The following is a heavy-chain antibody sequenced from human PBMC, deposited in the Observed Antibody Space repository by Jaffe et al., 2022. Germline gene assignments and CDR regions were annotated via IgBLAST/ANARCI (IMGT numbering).Heavy chain of an antibody. Sequence: QVQLQESGPGLVKPSETLSLTCTVSGGSISSYYWSWIRQPPGKGLEWIGYIYYSGSTNYNPSLKSRVTISVDTSKNQFSLKLSSVTAADTAVYYCAREGQQQIDYWGQGTLVTVSS. D-gene: IGHD6-13*01. CDR1: GGSISSYY. CDR3: AREGQQQIDY. V-gene: IGHV4-59*01. J-gene: IGHJ4*02. CDR2: IYYSGST.